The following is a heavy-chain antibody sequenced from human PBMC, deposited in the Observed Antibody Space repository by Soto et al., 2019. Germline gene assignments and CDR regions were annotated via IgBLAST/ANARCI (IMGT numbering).Heavy chain of an antibody. D-gene: IGHD3-10*01. J-gene: IGHJ6*02. CDR2: IHSSGTT. V-gene: IGHV4-61*02. Sequence: QVQLQESGPGLVKPSQTLSLTCTVSGGSISSGDYYWSWIRQPAGKGLEWIGRIHSSGTTNYNPSLKSRVTMSIDTSNNQFSLKLTSVTAADTALYYCARGVGGGSGNDYRDHYYGMDVWGQGATVTVSS. CDR1: GGSISSGDYY. CDR3: ARGVGGGSGNDYRDHYYGMDV.